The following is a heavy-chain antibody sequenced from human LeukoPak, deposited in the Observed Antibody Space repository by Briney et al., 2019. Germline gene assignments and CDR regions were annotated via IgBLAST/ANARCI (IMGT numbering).Heavy chain of an antibody. CDR1: GYTFAGYA. CDR2: ISAGNGNT. CDR3: ARRASRITMIVVVTDYYYYGMDV. Sequence: GASVKVSCKASGYTFAGYAIFWVRQAPGQRLEWMGWISAGNGNTRYSQKFHDRLTISRDTPASTVYMELSSLRSEDTAVYYCARRASRITMIVVVTDYYYYGMDVWGQGTTVTVSS. D-gene: IGHD3-22*01. J-gene: IGHJ6*02. V-gene: IGHV1-3*01.